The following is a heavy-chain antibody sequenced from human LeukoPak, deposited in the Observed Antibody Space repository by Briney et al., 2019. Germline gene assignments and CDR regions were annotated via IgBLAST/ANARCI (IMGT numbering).Heavy chain of an antibody. Sequence: GGSLRLSCAASGFTFSSYSMNWVRQAPGKGLEWVSSISSSSSYIYYADSLKGRFTISRDNAKNSLYLQMNSLRAEDTAVYYCARVWSPPYTSSWPDYFDYWGQGTLVTVSS. CDR1: GFTFSSYS. CDR2: ISSSSSYI. J-gene: IGHJ4*02. CDR3: ARVWSPPYTSSWPDYFDY. D-gene: IGHD6-13*01. V-gene: IGHV3-21*01.